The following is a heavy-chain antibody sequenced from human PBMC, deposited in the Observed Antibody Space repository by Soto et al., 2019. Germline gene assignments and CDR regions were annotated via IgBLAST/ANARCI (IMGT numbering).Heavy chain of an antibody. V-gene: IGHV3-13*01. CDR3: ARALPGYRGYESDY. D-gene: IGHD5-12*01. CDR2: IGTAGDT. Sequence: EVQLVESGGGLVQPGGSLRRSCAASGFTFSNYDIHWVRQATGEGLEWVSAIGTAGDTYYSGSVRGRFTISRENAFSSLYLQMDSLRAEDTAMYFCARALPGYRGYESDYWGQGTLVTVSS. CDR1: GFTFSNYD. J-gene: IGHJ4*02.